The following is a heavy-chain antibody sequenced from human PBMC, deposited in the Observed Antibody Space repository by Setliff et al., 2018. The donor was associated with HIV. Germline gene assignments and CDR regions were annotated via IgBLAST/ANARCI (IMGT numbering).Heavy chain of an antibody. CDR2: IIPIFGTP. J-gene: IGHJ6*02. D-gene: IGHD6-19*01. V-gene: IGHV1-69*13. Sequence: SVKVSCKASGGTFSSYAISWVRQAPGQGLEWMGGIIPIFGTPNYAQKFQGRVTITADESTSTAYMELSSLRSEDTAVYYCASPTSIAVAGTHRGKDYYYYGMDVWGQGTTVTVS. CDR3: ASPTSIAVAGTHRGKDYYYYGMDV. CDR1: GGTFSSYA.